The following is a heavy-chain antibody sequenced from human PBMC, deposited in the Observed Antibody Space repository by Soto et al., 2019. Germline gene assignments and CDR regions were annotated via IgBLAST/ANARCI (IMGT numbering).Heavy chain of an antibody. V-gene: IGHV3-23*01. D-gene: IGHD3-10*01. CDR2: VSPNGQGI. CDR3: AKDRDYLMDYLHY. Sequence: VGSLLLSCAASGFTRGRYGISWVRQAPGKGLGWVSAVSPNGQGIYYAASVRGRFTISRDFSKNTVFLQMDSLRAEDTAVYYCAKDRDYLMDYLHYWGQGILVSV. J-gene: IGHJ4*02. CDR1: GFTRGRYG.